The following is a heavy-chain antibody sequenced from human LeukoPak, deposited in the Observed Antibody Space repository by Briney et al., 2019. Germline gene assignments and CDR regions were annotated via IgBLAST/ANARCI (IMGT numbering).Heavy chain of an antibody. CDR2: IIPILDIT. J-gene: IGHJ4*02. CDR1: GGTFITYA. CDR3: ASPPADYYDSRDYFDY. D-gene: IGHD3-22*01. Sequence: SVKVSCKASGGTFITYAISWVRQAPGQGLEWMGRIIPILDITNYAQKFQGRVTITADKSTSTAYMELSSLRSEDTAVYYCASPPADYYDSRDYFDYWGQGTLVTVSS. V-gene: IGHV1-69*04.